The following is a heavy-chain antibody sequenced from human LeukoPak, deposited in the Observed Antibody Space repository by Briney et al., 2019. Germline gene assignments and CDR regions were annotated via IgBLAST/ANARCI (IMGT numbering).Heavy chain of an antibody. Sequence: GSLRLSCVASGFTFSTYAMSWVRQPPGKGLEWIGEINHSGSTNYNPSLKSRVTISVDTSKNQFSLKLSSVTAADTAVYYCARRSGYYYSQLEPWGQGTLVTVSS. CDR2: INHSGST. V-gene: IGHV4-34*01. D-gene: IGHD3-22*01. CDR1: GFTFSTYA. J-gene: IGHJ5*02. CDR3: ARRSGYYYSQLEP.